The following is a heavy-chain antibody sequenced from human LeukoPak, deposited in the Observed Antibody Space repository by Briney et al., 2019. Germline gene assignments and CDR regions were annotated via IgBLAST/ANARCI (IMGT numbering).Heavy chain of an antibody. J-gene: IGHJ4*02. V-gene: IGHV4-4*02. Sequence: PSETLSLTCAVSGGSISSSNWWSWARQPPGKGLEWIGEIYHSGSTNYNPSLKSRVTISVDKSKNQFSLKLSSVTAADTAVYYCARDLGVRGKIDYWGQGTLVTVSS. D-gene: IGHD3-10*01. CDR3: ARDLGVRGKIDY. CDR1: GGSISSSNW. CDR2: IYHSGST.